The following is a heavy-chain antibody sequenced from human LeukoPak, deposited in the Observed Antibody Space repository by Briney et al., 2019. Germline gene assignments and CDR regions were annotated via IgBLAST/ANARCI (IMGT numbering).Heavy chain of an antibody. CDR3: ARDSPTVTMQY. J-gene: IGHJ4*02. Sequence: PGGSLRLSCAASGFTFSNYWMYWVRQPPGKGLVWVSQISNDGTITRYADSVKGRFTISRDNVKNTLHLQMNSLRADDTAVYYCARDSPTVTMQYWGQGTLVTVSS. CDR2: ISNDGTIT. D-gene: IGHD4-17*01. CDR1: GFTFSNYW. V-gene: IGHV3-74*01.